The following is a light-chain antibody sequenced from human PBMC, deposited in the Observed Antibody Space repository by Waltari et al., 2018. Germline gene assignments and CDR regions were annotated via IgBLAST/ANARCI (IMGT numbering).Light chain of an antibody. J-gene: IGKJ1*01. CDR2: DAS. Sequence: DIQMTQSPSSLSASVGDRVTITCQASQDISNYLNCYQQKPGKAPKLLIYDASNLETGVPSRFRGSGSGTDFTFTISSLQPEDIATYYCQQSYSTPQTFGQGTKVEIK. CDR1: QDISNY. CDR3: QQSYSTPQT. V-gene: IGKV1-33*01.